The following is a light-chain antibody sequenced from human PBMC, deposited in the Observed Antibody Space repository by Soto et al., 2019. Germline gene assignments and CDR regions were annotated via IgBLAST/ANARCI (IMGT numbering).Light chain of an antibody. CDR2: SDN. Sequence: QSVLTQAPSVSGAPGQRVTISCTGSSSNIGAPYDVMWYQQLPGAAPKLLIYSDNRRPSGVPDRFSGSKSGTSASLAITGLQAEDEADYYCQTYDSSLSGRVFGGGTKLTVL. V-gene: IGLV1-40*01. CDR1: SSNIGAPYD. J-gene: IGLJ2*01. CDR3: QTYDSSLSGRV.